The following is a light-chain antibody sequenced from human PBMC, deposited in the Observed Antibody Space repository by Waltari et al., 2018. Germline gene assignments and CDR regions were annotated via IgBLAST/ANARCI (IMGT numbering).Light chain of an antibody. J-gene: IGLJ3*02. V-gene: IGLV2-14*03. CDR3: SSYTSRATWV. Sequence: QSALTQPASVSGSPGQSITISCTGTSSDVGVYNYVSWFQQPPDKAPRLFIFDVTNRPSGVFNRFSGSKSGNAASLTISGLQAEDEADYYCSSYTSRATWVFGGGTRLAVL. CDR1: SSDVGVYNY. CDR2: DVT.